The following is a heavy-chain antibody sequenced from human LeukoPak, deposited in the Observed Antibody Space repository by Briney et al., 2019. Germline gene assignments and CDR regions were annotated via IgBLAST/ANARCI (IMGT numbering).Heavy chain of an antibody. CDR3: ARDLSYYDFWSGRFDY. CDR2: ISAYNGNT. J-gene: IGHJ4*02. Sequence: GASVKFSCKASGYSFARYGICWVRQAPGQGLEWMGWISAYNGNTNYAQKLQGRVTMTTDTSTSTAYMELRSLRSDDTAVYYCARDLSYYDFWSGRFDYWGQGTLVTVSS. D-gene: IGHD3-3*01. CDR1: GYSFARYG. V-gene: IGHV1-18*01.